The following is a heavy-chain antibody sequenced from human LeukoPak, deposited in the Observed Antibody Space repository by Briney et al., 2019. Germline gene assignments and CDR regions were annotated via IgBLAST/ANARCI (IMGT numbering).Heavy chain of an antibody. V-gene: IGHV4-59*01. J-gene: IGHJ6*03. Sequence: SETLSLTCTVSGGSISSYYWSWIRQPPGKGLEWIGYIYYSGSTNYNPSLKSRVTISVDTSKNQFSLKLSSVTAADTAVYYCARGWYSSGYYSGNYYYMDVWGKGTTVTVSS. CDR1: GGSISSYY. CDR3: ARGWYSSGYYSGNYYYMDV. D-gene: IGHD3-22*01. CDR2: IYYSGST.